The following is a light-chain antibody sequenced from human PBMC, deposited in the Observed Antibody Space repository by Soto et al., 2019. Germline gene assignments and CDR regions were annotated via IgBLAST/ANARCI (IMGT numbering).Light chain of an antibody. CDR3: QQYGISPAT. J-gene: IGKJ1*01. CDR2: PAS. CDR1: QSVRSTY. Sequence: EIVLTQSPGTLSLSPGERATLSCSASQSVRSTYLAWYQQIPGLAPRLLIYPASSRATGIPDRFSGSGSGTDLTLTISRLEPEDFAMYYCQQYGISPATFGQGTKVEV. V-gene: IGKV3-20*01.